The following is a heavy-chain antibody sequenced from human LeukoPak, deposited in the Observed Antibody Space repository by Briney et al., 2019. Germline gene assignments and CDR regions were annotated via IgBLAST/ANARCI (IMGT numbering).Heavy chain of an antibody. V-gene: IGHV4-59*01. J-gene: IGHJ4*02. CDR3: ARESMVRGVTFDY. CDR1: GGSISSYY. D-gene: IGHD3-10*01. Sequence: SETLSLTCTVSGGSISSYYWSWIRQPPGKGLEWIGYIHYSGSTNYNPSLKSRVTISVDTSKNQFSLKLSSVTAADTAVYYCARESMVRGVTFDYWGQGTLATVSS. CDR2: IHYSGST.